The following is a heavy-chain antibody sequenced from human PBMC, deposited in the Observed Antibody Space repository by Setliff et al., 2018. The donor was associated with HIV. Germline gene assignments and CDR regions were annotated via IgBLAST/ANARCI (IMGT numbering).Heavy chain of an antibody. CDR3: ARGRVLGWLLNH. CDR1: GFNVEKSG. V-gene: IGHV3-30*12. D-gene: IGHD3-3*01. Sequence: GESLKISCEASGFNVEKSGMHWIRQAPGKGLEWVAVMYYDGVTTYYADSVKGRFTISRDGSKNMIFLQMNSLRVDDTAVYYCARGRVLGWLLNHWGQGTRVTSPQ. CDR2: MYYDGVTT. J-gene: IGHJ4*02.